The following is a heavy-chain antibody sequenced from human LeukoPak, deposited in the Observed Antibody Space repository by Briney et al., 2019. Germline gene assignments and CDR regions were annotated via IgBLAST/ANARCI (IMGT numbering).Heavy chain of an antibody. D-gene: IGHD3-3*01. J-gene: IGHJ4*02. CDR2: ISSSSSYI. CDR1: GFTFSSYS. CDR3: ARLYYDFWSGHLGLDY. V-gene: IGHV3-21*01. Sequence: GGSLRLSCAASGFTFSSYSMNWVRRAPGKGLEWVSSISSSSSYIYYADSVKGRFTISRDNAKNSLYLQMNSLRAEDTAVYYCARLYYDFWSGHLGLDYWGQGTLVTVSS.